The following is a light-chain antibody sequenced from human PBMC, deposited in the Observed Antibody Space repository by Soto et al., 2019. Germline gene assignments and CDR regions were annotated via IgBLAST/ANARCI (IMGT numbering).Light chain of an antibody. Sequence: EIVMTQSPASLSVSPGETATLSCRASQSISNSLAWYQQKPGQAPSLLIYGASTSATGIPARFSGSGSGTEFPLTISSLQSEDSALYYCQQYNNCPPRPFGQGTKLEIK. CDR1: QSISNS. V-gene: IGKV3-15*01. CDR3: QQYNNCPPRP. J-gene: IGKJ2*01. CDR2: GAS.